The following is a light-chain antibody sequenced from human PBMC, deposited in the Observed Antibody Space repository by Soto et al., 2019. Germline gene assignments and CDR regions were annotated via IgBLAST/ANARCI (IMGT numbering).Light chain of an antibody. CDR3: QHYNSYSEA. Sequence: IVLTQLPATLSFTPRERATLSCRASQSVSSYLAWYQQKPGQAPRLLIFDASNRATGIPSRFSGSGSGTDFTLTISSLQPDDFATYYCQHYNSYSEAFGQGTKVDI. J-gene: IGKJ1*01. V-gene: IGKV3-11*01. CDR1: QSVSSY. CDR2: DAS.